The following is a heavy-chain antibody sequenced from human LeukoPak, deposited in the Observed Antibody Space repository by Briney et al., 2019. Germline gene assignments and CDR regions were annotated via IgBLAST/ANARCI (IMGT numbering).Heavy chain of an antibody. D-gene: IGHD2-15*01. Sequence: GGSLRLSCAASGFTFSSNWMHWVRQAPGKGLVWVSRINSDGSSTSYADSVKGRFTISRDNAKNTLYLQMNSLRAEDTAVYYCAKNGDRGAYCSGGTCYPYYYYYMDVWGKGTTVTISS. CDR1: GFTFSSNW. V-gene: IGHV3-74*01. CDR3: AKNGDRGAYCSGGTCYPYYYYYMDV. CDR2: INSDGSST. J-gene: IGHJ6*03.